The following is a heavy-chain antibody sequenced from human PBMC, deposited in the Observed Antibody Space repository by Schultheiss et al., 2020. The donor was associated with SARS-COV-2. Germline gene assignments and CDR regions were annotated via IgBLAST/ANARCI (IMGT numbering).Heavy chain of an antibody. D-gene: IGHD2-2*01. Sequence: GGSLRLSCAASGFTFSSYAMHWVRQAPGKGLEWVAVISYDGSNKYYADSVKGRFTISRDNSKNTLYLQMNSLRAEDTAVYYCARDGRYCSSTSCYLAHAPGWFDPWGQGTLVTVSS. V-gene: IGHV3-30*04. CDR2: ISYDGSNK. J-gene: IGHJ5*02. CDR1: GFTFSSYA. CDR3: ARDGRYCSSTSCYLAHAPGWFDP.